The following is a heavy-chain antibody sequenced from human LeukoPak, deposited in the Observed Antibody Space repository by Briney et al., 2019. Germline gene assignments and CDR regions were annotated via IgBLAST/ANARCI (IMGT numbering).Heavy chain of an antibody. V-gene: IGHV4-61*01. CDR1: GYSVSSAYY. CDR2: NYYSGST. D-gene: IGHD3-9*01. J-gene: IGHJ4*02. CDR3: ARADILTGYLDY. Sequence: PSETLSLTCTVSGYSVSSAYYWGWIRQPPGKGLEWIGYNYYSGSTNYNHSLKSRVTISVDTSKNQFSLKLSSVTAADTAVYYCARADILTGYLDYWGQGTLVTVSS.